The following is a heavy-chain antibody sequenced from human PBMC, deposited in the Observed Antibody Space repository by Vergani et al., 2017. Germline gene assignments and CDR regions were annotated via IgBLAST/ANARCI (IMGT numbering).Heavy chain of an antibody. CDR1: GFTFSGSA. D-gene: IGHD4-11*01. V-gene: IGHV3-73*02. J-gene: IGHJ4*02. CDR2: IRSKANSYAT. Sequence: EVQLVESGGGLVQPGGSLKLSCAASGFTFSGSAMHWVRQASGKGLEWVGRIRSKANSYATAYAASVKGRFTISRDASTNTAYLQMNSLKTEDTAVYYCTRATEKMRFDYWGQGTLVTVSS. CDR3: TRATEKMRFDY.